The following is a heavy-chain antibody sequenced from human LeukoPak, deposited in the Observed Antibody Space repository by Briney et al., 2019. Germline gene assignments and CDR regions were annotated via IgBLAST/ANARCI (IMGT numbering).Heavy chain of an antibody. Sequence: SETLSLTCAVYGESLSDFYWSWIRQAPGKGLEWIGEIYHSGSTNYNPSLKSRVTISVDKSKNQFSLKLSSVTAADTAVYYCAKRGYSSNWPHYYGMDVWGQGTTVTVSS. J-gene: IGHJ6*02. D-gene: IGHD6-13*01. CDR3: AKRGYSSNWPHYYGMDV. CDR2: IYHSGST. CDR1: GESLSDFY. V-gene: IGHV4-34*01.